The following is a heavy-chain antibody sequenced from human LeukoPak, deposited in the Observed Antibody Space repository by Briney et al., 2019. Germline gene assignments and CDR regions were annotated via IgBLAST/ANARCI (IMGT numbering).Heavy chain of an antibody. CDR3: ARGKGTSYLSSFDH. CDR2: ISYDGSNK. J-gene: IGHJ4*02. CDR1: GFTFSSYG. V-gene: IGHV3-30*03. D-gene: IGHD6-6*01. Sequence: GGSLRLSCAASGFTFSSYGMHWVRQAPGKGLEWVAVISYDGSNKYYADSVKGRFTISRDNSKNTLYLQMNSLRAADTAVYYCARGKGTSYLSSFDHWGQGTLVTVSS.